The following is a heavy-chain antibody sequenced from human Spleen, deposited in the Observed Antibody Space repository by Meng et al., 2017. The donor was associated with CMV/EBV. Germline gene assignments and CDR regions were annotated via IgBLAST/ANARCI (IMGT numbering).Heavy chain of an antibody. V-gene: IGHV1-69*05. D-gene: IGHD6-19*01. CDR2: ILPIFGTA. CDR3: ARDRAYSSGWYYFDY. CDR1: GGTFRSCA. J-gene: IGHJ4*02. Sequence: SGGTFRSCAISWVRQAPGQGLGWMGGILPIFGTANYAQKFQGRVTITTDESTSTAYMELSRLRSEDTAVYYCARDRAYSSGWYYFDYWGQGTLVTVSS.